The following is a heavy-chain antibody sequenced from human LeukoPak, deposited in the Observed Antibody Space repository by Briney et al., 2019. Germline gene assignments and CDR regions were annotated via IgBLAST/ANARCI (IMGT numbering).Heavy chain of an antibody. D-gene: IGHD3-3*01. Sequence: GGSLRLSCAASGFTFSSYGMHWVRQAPGKGLEWVAFIRYDGSNKYYADSVKGRFTISRDNSKNTLYLQMNSLRAEDTAVYYCAKEYDFWSGYSLYFDYWGQGTLVTVSS. V-gene: IGHV3-30*02. CDR1: GFTFSSYG. J-gene: IGHJ4*02. CDR3: AKEYDFWSGYSLYFDY. CDR2: IRYDGSNK.